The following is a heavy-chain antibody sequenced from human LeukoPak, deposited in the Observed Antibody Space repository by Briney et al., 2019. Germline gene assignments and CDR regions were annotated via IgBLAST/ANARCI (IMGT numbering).Heavy chain of an antibody. CDR3: ARLDTAMGDIDY. CDR2: IIPIFGTA. V-gene: IGHV1-69*01. D-gene: IGHD5-18*01. CDR1: GGTFSSYA. Sequence: GASVTVSCKASGGTFSSYAISWVRQAPGQGLEWMGGIIPIFGTANYAQKFQGRVTITADESTSTAYMELSSLRSEDTAVYYCARLDTAMGDIDYWGQGTLVTVSS. J-gene: IGHJ4*02.